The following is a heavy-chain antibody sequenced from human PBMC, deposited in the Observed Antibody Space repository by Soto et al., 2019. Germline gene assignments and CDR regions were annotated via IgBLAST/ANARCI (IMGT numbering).Heavy chain of an antibody. CDR1: GGSISSGGYY. D-gene: IGHD6-19*01. J-gene: IGHJ3*02. Sequence: QVQLQESGPGLVKPSQTLSLTCTVSGGSISSGGYYCSWIRQHPGKSLEWIGYIYYSGSTYYNPSLKSRVTISVDTSKNQFSLKLSSVTAADTAVYYCARENPMARVAGGGAFDIWGQGTMVTVSS. V-gene: IGHV4-31*03. CDR3: ARENPMARVAGGGAFDI. CDR2: IYYSGST.